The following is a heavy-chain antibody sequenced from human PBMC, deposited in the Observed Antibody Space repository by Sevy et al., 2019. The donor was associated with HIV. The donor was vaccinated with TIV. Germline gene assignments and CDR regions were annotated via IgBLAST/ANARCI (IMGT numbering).Heavy chain of an antibody. V-gene: IGHV4-61*01. CDR1: GGSVSSGSYY. D-gene: IGHD6-13*01. CDR2: IYYSGST. CDR3: ARVRYSSSWYAKRLNWFDP. J-gene: IGHJ5*02. Sequence: SETLSLTCTLSGGSVSSGSYYWSWIRQPPGKGLEWIGYIYYSGSTNYNPSLKSRVTISVDTSKNQFSLKLSSVTAADTAVYYCARVRYSSSWYAKRLNWFDPWGQGTLVTVSS.